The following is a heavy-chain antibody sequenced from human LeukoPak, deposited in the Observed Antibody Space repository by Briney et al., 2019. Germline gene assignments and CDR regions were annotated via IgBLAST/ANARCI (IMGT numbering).Heavy chain of an antibody. V-gene: IGHV3-74*01. J-gene: IGHJ6*03. CDR2: INSDGSST. Sequence: PGGSLRLSCAASGFTFSSYAMSWVRQAPGKGLEWVSRINSDGSSTSYADSVKGRFTISRDNAKNTLYLQMNSLRAEDTAVYYCARVGYCSSTSCYSPMDVWGKGTTVTVSS. D-gene: IGHD2-2*02. CDR1: GFTFSSYA. CDR3: ARVGYCSSTSCYSPMDV.